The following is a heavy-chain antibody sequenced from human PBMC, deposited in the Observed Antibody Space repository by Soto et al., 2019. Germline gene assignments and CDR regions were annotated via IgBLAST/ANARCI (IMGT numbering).Heavy chain of an antibody. CDR3: AGDPDSHYNDRHAYSYP. J-gene: IGHJ5*02. CDR2: IIPIIGII. D-gene: IGHD3-22*01. Sequence: QVQLVQSGAEVKKPGSSVKVSCKASGGTFSTYTITWVRQAPGQGLEWMGRIIPIIGIINYAQKFQGRVTTTADKFTGTAYMEPTRLRSDDTAVYYCAGDPDSHYNDRHAYSYPWGQGTLVTVSS. V-gene: IGHV1-69*08. CDR1: GGTFSTYT.